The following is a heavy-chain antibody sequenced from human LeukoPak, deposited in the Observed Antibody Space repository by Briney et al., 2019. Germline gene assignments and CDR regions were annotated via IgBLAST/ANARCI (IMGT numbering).Heavy chain of an antibody. CDR3: ASITIFGVASL. CDR2: INPSGGST. V-gene: IGHV1-46*01. D-gene: IGHD3-3*01. Sequence: ASVKVSCKASGYTFTSYYMHWVRQAPGQGLEWMGIINPSGGSTSYAQKFQGRVTMTRDTSTSTVYMELSSLRSEDTALYYCASITIFGVASLWGQGTLVTVSS. CDR1: GYTFTSYY. J-gene: IGHJ4*02.